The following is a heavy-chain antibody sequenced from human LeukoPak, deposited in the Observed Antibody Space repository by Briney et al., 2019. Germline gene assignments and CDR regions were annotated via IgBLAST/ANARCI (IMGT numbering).Heavy chain of an antibody. CDR3: AKVRYSNYGNWFDP. J-gene: IGHJ5*02. CDR2: ISGSGGTT. CDR1: GFTFNSYA. V-gene: IGHV3-23*01. D-gene: IGHD4-11*01. Sequence: GGSLRLSCAASGFTFNSYAMNWVRQAPGKWLEWVSGISGSGGTTNYADSVKGRFTISRDNPKNMLYLQMNSLRAEDTAVYYCAKVRYSNYGNWFDPWGQGTLVTVFS.